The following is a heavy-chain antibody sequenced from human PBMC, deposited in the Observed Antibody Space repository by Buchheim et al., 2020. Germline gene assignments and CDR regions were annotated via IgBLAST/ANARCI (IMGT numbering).Heavy chain of an antibody. CDR2: ISYDGSNK. CDR1: GFTFNAYG. CDR3: AKDGVVWSTYFFYYFDF. J-gene: IGHJ4*02. V-gene: IGHV3-30*18. Sequence: QVQLVESGGGVVQPGRSLRLSCAASGFTFNAYGMHWVRQAPGKGLEWVAVISYDGSNKYYADSVKGRFTISRDNSKNTLYLQMNSLRAEDTAIYYCAKDGVVWSTYFFYYFDFWGQGTL. D-gene: IGHD3-3*01.